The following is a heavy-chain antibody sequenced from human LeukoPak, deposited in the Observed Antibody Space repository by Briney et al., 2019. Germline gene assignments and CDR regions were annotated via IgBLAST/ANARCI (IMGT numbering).Heavy chain of an antibody. CDR1: GFTFSSYV. D-gene: IGHD6-6*01. CDR2: ISYDGSNE. J-gene: IGHJ4*02. V-gene: IGHV3-30*04. Sequence: GGSLRLACAASGFTFSSYVMHWVRQAPGKGLEWVAIISYDGSNEYYADSVKGRFTISRDNSKNTLYLQMNSLRAADTAVYYCAGDKGISYLSSFDYWGQGTLVTVSS. CDR3: AGDKGISYLSSFDY.